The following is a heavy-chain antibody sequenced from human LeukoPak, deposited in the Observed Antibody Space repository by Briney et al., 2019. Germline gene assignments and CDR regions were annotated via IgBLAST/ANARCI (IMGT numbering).Heavy chain of an antibody. CDR3: AGGGTAIPSDFRFDP. Sequence: ASVKVSCKASGYTFTGYHMHWVRQAPGQGLEWMGIINPSGGSTSYAQKFQGRVTMTRDTSTSTVYMELSSLRSEDTAVYYCAGGGTAIPSDFRFDPWGQGTLVTVSS. CDR1: GYTFTGYH. D-gene: IGHD2-21*02. V-gene: IGHV1-46*01. J-gene: IGHJ5*02. CDR2: INPSGGST.